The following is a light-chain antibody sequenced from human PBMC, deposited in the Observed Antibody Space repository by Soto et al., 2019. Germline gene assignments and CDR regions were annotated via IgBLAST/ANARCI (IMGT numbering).Light chain of an antibody. CDR3: QQRSSWPIT. CDR1: QSVGSY. J-gene: IGKJ5*01. CDR2: DAS. Sequence: EIVLTQSPATLSLSPGERATLSCRASQSVGSYLAWYQQKPGQTPRLLIYDASTRATGIPARFSGSGSGTDFTLTISSLEPADFAVYYCQQRSSWPITFGQGTRLEIK. V-gene: IGKV3-11*01.